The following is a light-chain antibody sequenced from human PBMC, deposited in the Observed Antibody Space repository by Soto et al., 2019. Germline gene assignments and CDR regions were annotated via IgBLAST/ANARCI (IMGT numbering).Light chain of an antibody. CDR1: QSVSSY. CDR3: QQRSNWPLT. CDR2: DAS. V-gene: IGKV3-11*01. J-gene: IGKJ4*01. Sequence: EIVLPQSPATLSLSPGERATLSCRASQSVSSYLAWYQQKPGQAPRLLIYDASTRATGIPARFSGSGSGTDFTLTINSLEPEDFALYYCQQRSNWPLTFGGGTKVDIK.